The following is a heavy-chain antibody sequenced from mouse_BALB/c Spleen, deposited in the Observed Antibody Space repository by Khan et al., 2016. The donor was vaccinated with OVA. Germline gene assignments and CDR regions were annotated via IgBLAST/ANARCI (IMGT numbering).Heavy chain of an antibody. V-gene: IGHV1-80*01. D-gene: IGHD2-14*01. J-gene: IGHJ3*01. CDR3: ARSGYDYFAY. Sequence: QVQLKQSGAELVRPGSSMKISCKASGYAFSNYWMNWVKLGPGQGLEWIGQIYPGDGDTSFNGKFRGKATLTADKSSSTAYMQLSSLTSEDSAVYFCARSGYDYFAYWGQRTLVTVSA. CDR2: IYPGDGDT. CDR1: GYAFSNYW.